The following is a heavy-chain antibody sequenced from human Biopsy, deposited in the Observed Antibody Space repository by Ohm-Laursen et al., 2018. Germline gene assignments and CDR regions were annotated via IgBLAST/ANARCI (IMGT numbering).Heavy chain of an antibody. CDR2: LHDRGVT. CDR3: QGGHLPPGQFYGVDA. D-gene: IGHD3-16*01. J-gene: IGHJ6*02. Sequence: SLRLSCTASGITVNDHYMSWVRQAPGKGLEWVSSLHDRGVTYYADSVKGRFTISGNNSKNTLYLQMNGLRAEDTAVYFCQGGHLPPGQFYGVDAWGQGTRSPSP. V-gene: IGHV3-53*01. CDR1: GITVNDHY.